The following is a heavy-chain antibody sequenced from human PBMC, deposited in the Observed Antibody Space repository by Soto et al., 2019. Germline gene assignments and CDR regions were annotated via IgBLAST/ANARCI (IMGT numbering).Heavy chain of an antibody. Sequence: ASVKVSCKASGYTFPSYGISWVRQAPGQGLEWMGWISAYNGNTNYAQKLQGRVTMTTDTSTSTAYMELRSLRSDDTAVYYCARNVLLWFGELLPPHYFDYWGQGTLVTVSS. V-gene: IGHV1-18*01. D-gene: IGHD3-10*01. J-gene: IGHJ4*02. CDR3: ARNVLLWFGELLPPHYFDY. CDR1: GYTFPSYG. CDR2: ISAYNGNT.